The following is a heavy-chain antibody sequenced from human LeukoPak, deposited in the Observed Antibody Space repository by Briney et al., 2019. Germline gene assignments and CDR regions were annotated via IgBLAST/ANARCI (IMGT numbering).Heavy chain of an antibody. D-gene: IGHD3-3*01. J-gene: IGHJ4*02. CDR1: GFTFSSYS. CDR2: ISGSGGST. V-gene: IGHV3-23*01. CDR3: AKDYDFWSGYRSSGWYYFDY. Sequence: GGSLRLSCAASGFTFSSYSMNWVRQAPGKGLEWVSAISGSGGSTYYADSVKGRFTISRDNSKNTLYLQMNSLRAEDTAVYYCAKDYDFWSGYRSSGWYYFDYWGQGTLVTVSS.